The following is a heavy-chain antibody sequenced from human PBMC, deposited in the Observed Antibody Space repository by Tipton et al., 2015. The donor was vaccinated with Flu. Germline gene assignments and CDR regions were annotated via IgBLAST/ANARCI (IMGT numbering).Heavy chain of an antibody. V-gene: IGHV1-18*01. Sequence: QLVQSGGEVKKPGASVKVSCKTSGYTFNTYGISWVRQAPGQGLEWMGWISPYTDNSNYAQKFQGRVTMTTDTSTNTAYMEVRSLRLDDTAAYYCARDMPQGVVVIPPAKRFDHWGQGTLVTVSS. J-gene: IGHJ4*02. CDR1: GYTFNTYG. D-gene: IGHD2-2*01. CDR3: ARDMPQGVVVIPPAKRFDH. CDR2: ISPYTDNS.